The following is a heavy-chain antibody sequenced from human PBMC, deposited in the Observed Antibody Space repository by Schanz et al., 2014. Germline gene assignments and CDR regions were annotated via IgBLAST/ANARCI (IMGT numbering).Heavy chain of an antibody. J-gene: IGHJ4*02. CDR2: LFYGGSK. V-gene: IGHV4-39*01. D-gene: IGHD3-10*01. CDR3: ARHNRVWFGKEGC. Sequence: QLQMQTSGPGLVRPWETLSLTCTVSGGSISDSGAYWGWFRQTPGKGLEWIANLFYGGSKYYNPSFESRVTMSVDASNNQSPLGLGSVTAADTGVYYCARHNRVWFGKEGCWGQGTLVTVSS. CDR1: GGSISDSGAY.